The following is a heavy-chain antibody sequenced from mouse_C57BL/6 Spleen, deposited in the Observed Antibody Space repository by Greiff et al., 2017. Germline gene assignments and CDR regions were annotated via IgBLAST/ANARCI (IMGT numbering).Heavy chain of an antibody. CDR1: GYAFRSYW. V-gene: IGHV1-80*01. J-gene: IGHJ2*01. D-gene: IGHD1-1*01. CDR3: ARSYYYGSSSDY. Sequence: QVQLKESGAELVKPGASVKISCKASGYAFRSYWMNWVKQRPGKGLEWIGRIYPGDGDTNYNGKFKGKATLTADQSSSTAYMQLSSLTSEDSAVYFCARSYYYGSSSDYWGQGTTLTVSS. CDR2: IYPGDGDT.